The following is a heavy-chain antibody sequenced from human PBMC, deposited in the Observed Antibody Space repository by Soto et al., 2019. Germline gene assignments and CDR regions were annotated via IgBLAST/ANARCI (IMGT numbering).Heavy chain of an antibody. D-gene: IGHD2-21*02. V-gene: IGHV4-30-4*08. CDR2: VFHSGSV. CDR3: AREDDGGDRDYYGLDV. Sequence: QVQLQQSGPGLVKPSQTLSLTCTVSGGSISGDYYNWTWIRQSPGKGLEWIGYVFHSGSVLYNPSLKSRLNTSVDTSKNQFSLRLSSVTAADTAVYFCAREDDGGDRDYYGLDVWGQGTTVTVSS. J-gene: IGHJ6*02. CDR1: GGSISGDYYN.